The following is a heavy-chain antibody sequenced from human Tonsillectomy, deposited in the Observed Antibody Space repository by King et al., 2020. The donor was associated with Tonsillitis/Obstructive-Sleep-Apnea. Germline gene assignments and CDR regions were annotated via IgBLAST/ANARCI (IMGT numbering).Heavy chain of an antibody. D-gene: IGHD6-25*01. CDR2: ISDDGNNK. CDR3: AKEQAAWDAFDI. V-gene: IGHV3-30*18. Sequence: VQLVESGGGVVQPGRSLRLSCAASGFTFSSFGMHWVRQAPGKGLEWVAVISDDGNNKDYADSVKGRFTISRDNSKNTLYLQMNRLRAEDTAIYYCAKEQAAWDAFDIWGQGTMVTVSS. CDR1: GFTFSSFG. J-gene: IGHJ3*02.